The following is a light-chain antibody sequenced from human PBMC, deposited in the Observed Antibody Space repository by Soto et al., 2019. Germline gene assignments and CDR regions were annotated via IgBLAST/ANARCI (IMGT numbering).Light chain of an antibody. CDR3: QQYNSYWT. V-gene: IGKV1-5*03. CDR1: QSISSW. J-gene: IGKJ1*01. Sequence: IQMTQSHSTLSASVGDRVTITCRASQSISSWLAWYQQKPGKAPKLLIYKASSLGSGVPSRFSGSGSGTEFSLTISSLQPDDFATYYCQQYNSYWTFGQGTKVDI. CDR2: KAS.